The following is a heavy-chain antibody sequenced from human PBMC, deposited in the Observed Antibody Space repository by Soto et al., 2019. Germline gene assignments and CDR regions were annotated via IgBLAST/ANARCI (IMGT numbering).Heavy chain of an antibody. CDR3: ARGSTPRGSFFFRVVPTEHPAWFAP. V-gene: IGHV5-10-1*01. CDR2: IDPSDSYT. Sequence: PGESLKISCKGSGYSFTSYWISWVRQMPGKGLEWMGRIDPSDSYTNYSPSFQGHVTISADKSISTAYLQWSSLKASDTAMYYWARGSTPRGSFFFRVVPTEHPAWFAPGGQEPRVTV. D-gene: IGHD3-16*01. J-gene: IGHJ5*02. CDR1: GYSFTSYW.